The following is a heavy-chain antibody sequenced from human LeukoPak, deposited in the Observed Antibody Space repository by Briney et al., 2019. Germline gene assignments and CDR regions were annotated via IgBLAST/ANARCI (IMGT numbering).Heavy chain of an antibody. D-gene: IGHD3-10*01. V-gene: IGHV1-69*01. CDR2: IIPIFTTT. Sequence: GASVKVSCKTSGDIFNNYAFSWVRQAPGQGLEWMGGIIPIFTTTHFAEKFQGRFTITADGPTSTVYMELSSLRSDDTAVYYCVRVGGDNIRRGELLLRRCYFDTWGQGTLVTVSS. J-gene: IGHJ4*02. CDR1: GDIFNNYA. CDR3: VRVGGDNIRRGELLLRRCYFDT.